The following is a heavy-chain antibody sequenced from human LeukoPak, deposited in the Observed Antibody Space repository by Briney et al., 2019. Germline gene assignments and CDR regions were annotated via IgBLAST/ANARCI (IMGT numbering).Heavy chain of an antibody. D-gene: IGHD3-22*01. V-gene: IGHV5-51*01. CDR1: GYNFANYW. Sequence: HGESLKISCKGSGYNFANYWIGWVRQMPGKGLEWMGIIYPGDSDNRYSPSFQGQVTISADKSIGTAYLQWSSLKASDTAMYYCARPTFYYDSSAYYYDYWGQGTLVTVSS. CDR3: ARPTFYYDSSAYYYDY. J-gene: IGHJ4*02. CDR2: IYPGDSDN.